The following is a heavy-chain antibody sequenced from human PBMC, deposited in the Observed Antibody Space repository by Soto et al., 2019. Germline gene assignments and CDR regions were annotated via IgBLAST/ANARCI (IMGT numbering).Heavy chain of an antibody. V-gene: IGHV3-7*01. Sequence: EVQLVESGGDLVQPGGSLRLSCTGSGFTFSSCYMNWVRQAPGKGLEWVANIKPDGSEKYYVDSVNGRFTIARDNAKNSLYLQMNSLRVEDTAVYYCARTRAPNLWGPGTLVTVSS. CDR2: IKPDGSEK. J-gene: IGHJ4*02. CDR1: GFTFSSCY. CDR3: ARTRAPNL.